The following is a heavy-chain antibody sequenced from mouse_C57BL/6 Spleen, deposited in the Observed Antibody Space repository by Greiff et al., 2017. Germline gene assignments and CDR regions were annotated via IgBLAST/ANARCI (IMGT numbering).Heavy chain of an antibody. V-gene: IGHV1-82*01. D-gene: IGHD4-1*01. CDR3: AQTGTEGFDY. CDR1: GYAFSSSW. CDR2: IYPGDGDT. Sequence: VQLQQSGPELVKPGASVKISCKASGYAFSSSWMNWVKQRPGKGLEWIGRIYPGDGDTNYNGKFKGKATLTADKSSSTAYMQLSSLTSEDSAVYFCAQTGTEGFDYWGQGTTLTVSS. J-gene: IGHJ2*01.